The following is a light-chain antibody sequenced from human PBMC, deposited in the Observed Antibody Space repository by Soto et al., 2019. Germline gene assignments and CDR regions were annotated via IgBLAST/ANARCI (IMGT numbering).Light chain of an antibody. Sequence: EIVMTQSPATLSVSPGERATLSCRASQDIKSNLAWYQQKPGQAPILLISRPSTRATGFPDRFSGSGSGTEFTLTFSSLQSEDSAVYYCHHYKNWPYTFGPGTKLEIK. CDR1: QDIKSN. J-gene: IGKJ2*01. CDR3: HHYKNWPYT. V-gene: IGKV3-15*01. CDR2: RPS.